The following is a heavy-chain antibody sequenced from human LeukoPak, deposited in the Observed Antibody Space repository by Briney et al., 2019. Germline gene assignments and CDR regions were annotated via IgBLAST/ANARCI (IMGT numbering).Heavy chain of an antibody. J-gene: IGHJ3*02. CDR2: IYTSGST. Sequence: SETLSLTCTVSGGSISSYYWSWIRQPAGKGLGWIGRIYTSGSTNYNPSLKSRVTISVDTSKNQFSLKLSSVTASDTAVYYCARGGLDDAFDIWGQGTMVTVSS. CDR3: ARGGLDDAFDI. V-gene: IGHV4-4*07. CDR1: GGSISSYY.